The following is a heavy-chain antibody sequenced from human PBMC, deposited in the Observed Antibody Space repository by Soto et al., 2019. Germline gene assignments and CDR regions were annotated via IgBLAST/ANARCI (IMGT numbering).Heavy chain of an antibody. CDR1: GYTFNTYG. D-gene: IGHD3-10*01. CDR3: AKNVGTLLRGVWGRERKQISNFDY. Sequence: QVQLVQSGAEVKKPGASVKVSCKASGYTFNTYGIAWVRGAPGQGLEWMGWISGFTGNTNCAQKFQGRVTMTTDTSTSTAYKELSSLRTDDTAVYYCAKNVGTLLRGVWGRERKQISNFDYWGQGTLVTVSS. J-gene: IGHJ4*02. V-gene: IGHV1-18*01. CDR2: ISGFTGNT.